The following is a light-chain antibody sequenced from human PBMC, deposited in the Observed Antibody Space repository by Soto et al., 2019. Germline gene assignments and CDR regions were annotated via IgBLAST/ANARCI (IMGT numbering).Light chain of an antibody. V-gene: IGKV1-5*03. CDR1: QSISRW. CDR2: MAP. J-gene: IGKJ3*01. CDR3: QQYNSFFT. Sequence: DIQMTQSPSTLSASVGDRVTITCRASQSISRWLAWYQQKPGKAPKLLSYMAPSLGSRGPSRFSGSGSGTEFTLASSSLRPYDFATYYCQQYNSFFTFGPGTKVDIK.